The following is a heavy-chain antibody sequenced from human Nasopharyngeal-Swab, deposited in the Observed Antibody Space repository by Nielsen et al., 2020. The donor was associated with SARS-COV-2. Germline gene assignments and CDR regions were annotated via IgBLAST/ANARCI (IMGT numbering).Heavy chain of an antibody. CDR3: ARIDSSGPGGDYFDY. Sequence: WVRQAPGQGLEWMGIINPSGGSTSYAQKFQGRVTMTRDTSTSTVYMELSSLRSEDTAVYYCARIDSSGPGGDYFDYWGQGTPVTVSS. CDR2: INPSGGST. J-gene: IGHJ4*02. V-gene: IGHV1-46*01. D-gene: IGHD3-22*01.